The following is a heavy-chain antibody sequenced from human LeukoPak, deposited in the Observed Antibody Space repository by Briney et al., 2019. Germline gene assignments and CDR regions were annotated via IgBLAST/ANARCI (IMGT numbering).Heavy chain of an antibody. Sequence: GGSLRLSCAASGFTFSDCWMSWVRQAPGKGLEWVAVISYDGSNKYYADSVKGRFTISRDNSKNTLYLQMNSLRAEDTAVYYCADRSTSGGMDVWGQGTTVTVSS. CDR1: GFTFSDCW. J-gene: IGHJ6*02. CDR3: ADRSTSGGMDV. CDR2: ISYDGSNK. V-gene: IGHV3-30-3*01. D-gene: IGHD2-2*01.